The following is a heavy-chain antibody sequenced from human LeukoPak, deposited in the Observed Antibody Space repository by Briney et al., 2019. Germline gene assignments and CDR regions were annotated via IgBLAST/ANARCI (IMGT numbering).Heavy chain of an antibody. CDR2: ISYDGSNK. CDR1: GFTFSSYA. CDR3: ARGYRGQLVDAFDI. V-gene: IGHV3-30-3*01. Sequence: GGSLRLSCAASGFTFSSYAMHWVRQAPGKGLEWVAVISYDGSNKYYADSVKGRFTISRDNSKNTLYLQMNSLRAEDTAVYYCARGYRGQLVDAFDIWGQGTMVTVSS. D-gene: IGHD6-13*01. J-gene: IGHJ3*02.